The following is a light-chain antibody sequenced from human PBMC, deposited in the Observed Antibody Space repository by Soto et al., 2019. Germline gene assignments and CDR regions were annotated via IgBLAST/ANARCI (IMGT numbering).Light chain of an antibody. J-gene: IGLJ1*01. CDR1: TSDVGSYNQ. CDR3: CSYAGTSTYV. V-gene: IGLV2-23*01. CDR2: EGS. Sequence: QSALTQPASVSGCPGQSITISCTGTTSDVGSYNQVSWYQQHPGKAPKLMIYEGSKRPSGVSNRFSGSKSGNTASLTISGLQAEDEADYHCCSYAGTSTYVFGTGTKLTVL.